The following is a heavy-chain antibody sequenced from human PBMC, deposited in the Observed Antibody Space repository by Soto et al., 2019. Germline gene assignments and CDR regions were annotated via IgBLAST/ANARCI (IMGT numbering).Heavy chain of an antibody. CDR2: ISYDGSNK. V-gene: IGHV3-30*18. Sequence: GGSLILSCAASGFTFSSYGMHWVRQAPGKGLEWVAVISYDGSNKYHADSVKGRFTISRDNSKNTLYLQMNSLRAEDTAVYYCAKGGVPARIWGQGTMVTVSS. J-gene: IGHJ3*02. D-gene: IGHD2-2*01. CDR3: AKGGVPARI. CDR1: GFTFSSYG.